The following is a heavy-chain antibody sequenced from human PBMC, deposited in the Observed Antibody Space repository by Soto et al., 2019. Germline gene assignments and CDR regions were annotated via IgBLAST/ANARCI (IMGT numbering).Heavy chain of an antibody. CDR3: SATHTAMVIRGVYYYYYGMDV. CDR1: GYSFTSYW. J-gene: IGHJ6*02. Sequence: PGESLKISCKGSGYSFTSYWIGWVRQMPGKGLEWMGIIYPGDSDTRYSPSFQGQVTISADKSISTAYLQWSSLKASDTAMYYCSATHTAMVIRGVYYYYYGMDVWGQGTTVTVSS. V-gene: IGHV5-51*01. CDR2: IYPGDSDT. D-gene: IGHD5-18*01.